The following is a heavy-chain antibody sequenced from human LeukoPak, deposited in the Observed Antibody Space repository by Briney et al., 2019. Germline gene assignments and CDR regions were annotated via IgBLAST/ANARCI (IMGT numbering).Heavy chain of an antibody. CDR1: GFTFSSYA. CDR3: ARDLESAYIAAAGTLDY. CDR2: IWYDGSNK. J-gene: IGHJ4*02. V-gene: IGHV3-33*08. Sequence: GGSLRLSCAASGFTFSSYAMSWVRQAPGKGLEWVAVIWYDGSNKYYADSVKGRFTISRDNSKNTLYLQMNSLRAEDTAVYYCARDLESAYIAAAGTLDYWGQGTLVTVSS. D-gene: IGHD6-13*01.